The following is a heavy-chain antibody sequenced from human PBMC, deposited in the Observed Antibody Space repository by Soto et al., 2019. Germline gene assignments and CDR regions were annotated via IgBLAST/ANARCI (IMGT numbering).Heavy chain of an antibody. V-gene: IGHV3-23*01. CDR1: GFAFSNYA. CDR3: AKDYRGSDWHLGEFDY. Sequence: EVQLLESGGGLVQPGGSLRLSCAASGFAFSNYAMTWVRQAPGKGLEWVSSISASGGTTNYAASVTGRCTIARDNPKHRLYLQMNSLRVEDTAVYYCAKDYRGSDWHLGEFDYWGQGTLVTVSS. J-gene: IGHJ4*02. D-gene: IGHD6-19*01. CDR2: ISASGGTT.